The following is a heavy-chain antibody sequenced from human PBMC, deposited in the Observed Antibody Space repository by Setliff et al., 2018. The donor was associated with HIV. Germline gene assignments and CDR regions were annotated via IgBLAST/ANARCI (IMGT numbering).Heavy chain of an antibody. J-gene: IGHJ3*01. Sequence: SETLSLTCTVSGGSISSSGYYWSWIRQPAGKGLEWIGRIYTSGSTNYNPSLKSRVSISVVTSKKQFSLKVKSVTAADTAVYYCAKSIVGGTTHAFDLWGQGTMVTVSS. D-gene: IGHD1-26*01. CDR3: AKSIVGGTTHAFDL. CDR1: GGSISSSGYY. CDR2: IYTSGST. V-gene: IGHV4-61*02.